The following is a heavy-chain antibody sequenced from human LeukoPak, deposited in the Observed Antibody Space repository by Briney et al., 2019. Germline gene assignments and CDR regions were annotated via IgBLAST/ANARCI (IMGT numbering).Heavy chain of an antibody. CDR3: AKDLKLLWFGETAFDI. CDR1: GFTFSSYA. D-gene: IGHD3-10*01. V-gene: IGHV3-23*01. CDR2: ISGSGGST. J-gene: IGHJ3*02. Sequence: GGSLRLSCAASGFTFSSYAMSWVRQAQGKGLEWVSAISGSGGSTYYADSVKGRFTISRDNSKNTLYLQMNSLRAEDTAVYYCAKDLKLLWFGETAFDIRGQGAMVTVSS.